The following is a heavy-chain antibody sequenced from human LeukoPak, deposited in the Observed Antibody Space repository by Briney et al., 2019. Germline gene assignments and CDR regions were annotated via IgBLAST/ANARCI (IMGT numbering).Heavy chain of an antibody. J-gene: IGHJ4*02. Sequence: PGGSLRLSCAASGFTFSNAWMSWVRQAPGKGLEWVAAISGSGGSTYYADSVKGRFTISRDNSKNTLYLQMNSLRAEDTAVYYCAKDSWAYDSSGYDDYWGQGTLVTVSS. D-gene: IGHD3-22*01. CDR1: GFTFSNAW. V-gene: IGHV3-23*01. CDR2: ISGSGGST. CDR3: AKDSWAYDSSGYDDY.